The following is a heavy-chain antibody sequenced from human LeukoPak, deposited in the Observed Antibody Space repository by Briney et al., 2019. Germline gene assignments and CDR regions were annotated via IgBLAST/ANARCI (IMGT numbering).Heavy chain of an antibody. D-gene: IGHD3-9*01. J-gene: IGHJ4*02. CDR2: IIPIFGTA. CDR1: GGTFSSYT. V-gene: IGHV1-69*06. CDR3: ARGDILTGYRYYFDY. Sequence: ASVKVSCKASGGTFSSYTISWVRQAPGQGLKWMGGIIPIFGTANYAQKFQGRVTITADKSTSTAYMELSSLRSEDTAVYYCARGDILTGYRYYFDYWGQGTLVTVSS.